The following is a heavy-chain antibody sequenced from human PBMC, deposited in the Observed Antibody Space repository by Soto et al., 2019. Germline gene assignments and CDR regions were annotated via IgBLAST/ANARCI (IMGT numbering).Heavy chain of an antibody. CDR2: INHSGST. Sequence: PSETLSLTCTVSGGSISGYYWSWIRQPPGKGLEWIGEINHSGSTNYNPSLKSRVTISVDTSKNQFSLKLSSVTAADTAVYYCARDYSFDPWGQGTLVTVSS. J-gene: IGHJ5*02. CDR3: ARDYSFDP. CDR1: GGSISGYY. V-gene: IGHV4-34*01.